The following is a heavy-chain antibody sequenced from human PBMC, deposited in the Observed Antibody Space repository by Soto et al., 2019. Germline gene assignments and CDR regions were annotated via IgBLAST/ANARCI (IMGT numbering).Heavy chain of an antibody. CDR3: EHRHRQYTWHCVYFDS. CDR1: GFSLSTSGVG. V-gene: IGHV2-5*02. CDR2: IYWDHDK. Sequence: QITLKESGPTLVKPTQTLTLTCTFSGFSLSTSGVGVGWIRQSPGKALEWLALIYWDHDKRYSPSLKSRLTIPXDNXKXLVVLTMTNIDPFDTTTYHCEHRHRQYTWHCVYFDSWGQGTLVTVSS. J-gene: IGHJ4*02. D-gene: IGHD6-6*01.